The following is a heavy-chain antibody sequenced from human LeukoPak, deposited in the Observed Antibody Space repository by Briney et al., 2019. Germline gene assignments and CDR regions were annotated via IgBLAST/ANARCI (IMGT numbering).Heavy chain of an antibody. CDR2: ISAYNGNT. Sequence: GPVKVSCKASGYTFTGYYMHWVRQAPGQGLEWMGWISAYNGNTNYAQKLQGRVTMTTDTSTSTAYMELRSLRSDDTAVYYCAREVHPYYYDSSGYYYYFDYWGQGTLVTVSS. CDR1: GYTFTGYY. D-gene: IGHD3-22*01. J-gene: IGHJ4*02. V-gene: IGHV1-18*04. CDR3: AREVHPYYYDSSGYYYYFDY.